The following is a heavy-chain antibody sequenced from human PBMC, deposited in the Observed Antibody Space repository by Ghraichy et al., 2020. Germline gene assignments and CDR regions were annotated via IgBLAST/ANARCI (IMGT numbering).Heavy chain of an antibody. V-gene: IGHV1-2*04. Sequence: ASVKVSCKASGYTFTGYYMHWVRQAPGQGLEWMGWINPNSGGTNYAQKFQGWVTMTRDPSISTAYMELSRLRSDDTAVYYCARDHLSKDPPGIAAAGYFDYGGQGTLVTVSS. D-gene: IGHD6-13*01. CDR2: INPNSGGT. CDR1: GYTFTGYY. CDR3: ARDHLSKDPPGIAAAGYFDY. J-gene: IGHJ4*02.